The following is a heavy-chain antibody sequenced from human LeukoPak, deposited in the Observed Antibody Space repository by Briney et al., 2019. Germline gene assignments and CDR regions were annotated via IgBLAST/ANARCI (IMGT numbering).Heavy chain of an antibody. D-gene: IGHD2-2*01. V-gene: IGHV1-18*01. CDR3: ARSSTNNWFDP. CDR1: GYTFTSYG. Sequence: GASVKVSCKASGYTFTSYGISWLRQAPGQGLEWMGWINNYNGNTNYAQKFQGRVTMTTDTSTSTAYMELRSLRSDDTAVYYCARSSTNNWFDPWGQGTLVTVSS. CDR2: INNYNGNT. J-gene: IGHJ5*02.